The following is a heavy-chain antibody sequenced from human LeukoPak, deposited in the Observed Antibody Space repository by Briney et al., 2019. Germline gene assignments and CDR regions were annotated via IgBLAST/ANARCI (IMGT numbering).Heavy chain of an antibody. CDR2: IYYSGST. J-gene: IGHJ4*02. CDR1: AGSISSHF. Sequence: SPTLSLTCTVAAGSISSHFTSWIRQPPRKGLEWIGYIYYSGSTNYNPSLKSRVTISVDTSKNQFSLKLSSVTAADTAVYYCARERGGVVPAAIDYWGQGTLVTVSS. V-gene: IGHV4-59*11. CDR3: ARERGGVVPAAIDY. D-gene: IGHD2-2*02.